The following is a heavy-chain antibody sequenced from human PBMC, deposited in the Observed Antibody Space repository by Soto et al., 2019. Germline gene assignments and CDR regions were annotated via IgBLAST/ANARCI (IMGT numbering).Heavy chain of an antibody. CDR2: ISHDGRVT. J-gene: IGHJ4*02. D-gene: IGHD2-21*02. V-gene: IGHV3-30*04. Sequence: QVQLVESGGGMVQPGTSLRVSCAASGFTFNSLSLHWVRQRPDKGLEWVAVISHDGRVTFYADFVKGRFTVSRDNSKNTIYLQVNILRAEDTAVYYCAREPYGDSQFFDYWGQGTLVPVSS. CDR3: AREPYGDSQFFDY. CDR1: GFTFNSLS.